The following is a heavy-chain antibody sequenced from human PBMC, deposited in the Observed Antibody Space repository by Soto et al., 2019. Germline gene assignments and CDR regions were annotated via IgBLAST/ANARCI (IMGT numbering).Heavy chain of an antibody. J-gene: IGHJ4*02. CDR1: GFTFSSHG. CDR2: ISYDGSDE. V-gene: IGHV3-30*03. D-gene: IGHD1-26*01. Sequence: QVQLVESGGTVVQPGRSLRLSCVASGFTFSSHGMHWVRQAPGKGLEWVAVISYDGSDEHYADSVKGRFTISRASPKHALFLRTDSLTAEATAVYDCAREGSYTWAFGYWGQGTLVTVSS. CDR3: AREGSYTWAFGY.